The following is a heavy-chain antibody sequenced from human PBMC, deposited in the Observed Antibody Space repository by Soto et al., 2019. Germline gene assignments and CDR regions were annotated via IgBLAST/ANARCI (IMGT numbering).Heavy chain of an antibody. CDR1: GGSISSYY. Sequence: SETLSLTCTVSGGSISSYYWSWIRQPPGKGLEWIGYIYYSGSTNYNPSLKSRVTIPVDTSKNQFSLKLSSVTAADTAVYYCAGEVLTQGYYYYMDVWGKGTTVTVSS. D-gene: IGHD3-10*01. V-gene: IGHV4-59*08. CDR3: AGEVLTQGYYYYMDV. J-gene: IGHJ6*03. CDR2: IYYSGST.